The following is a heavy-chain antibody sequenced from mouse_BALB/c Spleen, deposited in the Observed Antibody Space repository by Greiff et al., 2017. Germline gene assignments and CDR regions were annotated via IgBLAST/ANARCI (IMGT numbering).Heavy chain of an antibody. CDR2: INPSSGYT. CDR1: GYTFTSYT. D-gene: IGHD1-1*01. V-gene: IGHV1-4*02. CDR3: AGSPHYEGSGPIDY. J-gene: IGHJ2*01. Sequence: QVQLQQSAAELARPGASVKMSCKASGYTFTSYTMHWVKQRPGQGLEWIGYINPSSGYTEYNQKFKDKTTLTADKSSSTAYMQLSSLTSEDSAVYYGAGSPHYEGSGPIDYWGQGTTLTVSS.